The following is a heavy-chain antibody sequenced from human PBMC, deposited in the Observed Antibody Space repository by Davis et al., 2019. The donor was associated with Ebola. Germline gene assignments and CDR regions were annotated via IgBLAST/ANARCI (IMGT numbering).Heavy chain of an antibody. Sequence: GESLKISCAASGFTFSSYWMHWVRQAPGKGLEWVANIKQDGSEKYYVDSVKGRFTISRDNAKNSLYLQMNSLRADDSAVYCFAAPPPGGGHTSLYYSSCGMDVWGQGTTVTVSS. J-gene: IGHJ6*02. D-gene: IGHD2-15*01. CDR2: IKQDGSEK. V-gene: IGHV3-7*01. CDR3: AAPPPGGGHTSLYYSSCGMDV. CDR1: GFTFSSYW.